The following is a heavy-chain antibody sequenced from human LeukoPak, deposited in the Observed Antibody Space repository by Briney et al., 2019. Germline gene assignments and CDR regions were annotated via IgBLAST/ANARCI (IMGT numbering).Heavy chain of an antibody. CDR1: GFTFTNAW. CDR2: INDSGST. D-gene: IGHD3-9*01. J-gene: IGHJ4*02. CDR3: ARGRYGFDYYFDY. V-gene: IGHV4-34*01. Sequence: PGESLRLSCAASGFTFTNAWMTWVRQAPGKGLEWIGEINDSGSTNNNPSLKSRVSTSVDTTKNQFSLRLSSVTAADTAVYYCARGRYGFDYYFDYWGQGALVTVSS.